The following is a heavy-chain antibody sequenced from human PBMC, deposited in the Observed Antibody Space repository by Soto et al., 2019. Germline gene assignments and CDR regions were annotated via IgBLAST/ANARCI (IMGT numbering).Heavy chain of an antibody. CDR2: INPNSGAT. CDR1: GYAFSGHY. D-gene: IGHD3-10*01. J-gene: IGHJ4*02. CDR3: AIEGTVRGLDY. V-gene: IGHV1-2*02. Sequence: ASVKVSCKASGYAFSGHYMHWLRRAPGQGLEWMGWINPNSGATTYPHNFQGRVTMTRDTSISTAYMELSRLTSDDTAVYYCAIEGTVRGLDYWGQGTLVTVSS.